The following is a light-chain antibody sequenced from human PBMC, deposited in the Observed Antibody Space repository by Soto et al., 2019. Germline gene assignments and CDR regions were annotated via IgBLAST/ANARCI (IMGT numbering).Light chain of an antibody. CDR3: QQYGSAGT. Sequence: EIVLTQSPGTLSLSPGERATLSCRASQSVSNNYLAWYQQKPGQAPRLLIYGASNRATGIPDRFSGSGSGTDFTLTISSLEPDDFAVYYCQQYGSAGTFGQGTKVEIK. CDR2: GAS. CDR1: QSVSNNY. J-gene: IGKJ1*01. V-gene: IGKV3-20*01.